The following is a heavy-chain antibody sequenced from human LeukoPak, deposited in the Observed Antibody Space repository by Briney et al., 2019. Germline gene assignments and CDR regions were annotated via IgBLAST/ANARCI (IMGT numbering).Heavy chain of an antibody. J-gene: IGHJ4*02. CDR2: ISGSGGST. CDR3: AKGYYYDSSGYYYVPYYFDY. V-gene: IGHV3-23*01. D-gene: IGHD3-22*01. CDR1: GFTFSSYS. Sequence: PGGSLRLSCAASGFTFSSYSMNWVRQAPGKGLEWVSAISGSGGSTYYADSVKGRFTISRDNSKNTLYLQMSSLRAEDTAVYYCAKGYYYDSSGYYYVPYYFDYWGQGTLVTVSS.